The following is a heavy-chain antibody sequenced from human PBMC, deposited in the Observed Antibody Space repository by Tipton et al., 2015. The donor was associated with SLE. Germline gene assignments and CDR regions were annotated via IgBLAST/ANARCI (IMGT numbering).Heavy chain of an antibody. CDR1: GYSISSSHY. J-gene: IGHJ6*03. CDR3: ARAGAPYTILEGAMDV. V-gene: IGHV4-59*08. CDR2: IYYSGST. D-gene: IGHD3-3*01. Sequence: TLSLTCAVSGYSISSSHYWSWIRQPPGKGLGWIGYIYYSGSTNYNPSLKSRVTISVDTSKNQFSLKLSSVTAADTAVYYCARAGAPYTILEGAMDVWGKGTTVTVSS.